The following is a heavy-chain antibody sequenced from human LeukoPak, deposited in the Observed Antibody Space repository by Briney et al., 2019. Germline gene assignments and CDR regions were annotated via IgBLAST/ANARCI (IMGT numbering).Heavy chain of an antibody. V-gene: IGHV3-15*01. D-gene: IGHD1-26*01. Sequence: PGRSLRLSCAASGFTISDAWMSWVRQAPGKGPEWVGRIKSKTDGGTTDYAAPVKGRFTISRDDSKNTLYLQMNSLKTEDTAVYYCTTRGGSFSIFDYWGQGTLVTVSS. CDR1: GFTISDAW. CDR3: TTRGGSFSIFDY. CDR2: IKSKTDGGTT. J-gene: IGHJ4*02.